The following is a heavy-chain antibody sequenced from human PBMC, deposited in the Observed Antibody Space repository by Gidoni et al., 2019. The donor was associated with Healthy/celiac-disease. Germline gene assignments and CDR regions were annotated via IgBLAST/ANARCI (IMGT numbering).Heavy chain of an antibody. CDR3: AKRVSGYETPNWFDP. J-gene: IGHJ5*02. V-gene: IGHV3-23*01. CDR2: ISGSGGST. D-gene: IGHD5-12*01. CDR1: GFTFTSYA. Sequence: ELQLLDSGVCLVQSGGSLGLSCAASGFTFTSYAMSWVRQAPGKGLEWVSAISGSGGSTYYADSVKGRLTISRNNSKNTLYLQMNSLRAEDTAVYYCAKRVSGYETPNWFDPWGQGTLVTVSS.